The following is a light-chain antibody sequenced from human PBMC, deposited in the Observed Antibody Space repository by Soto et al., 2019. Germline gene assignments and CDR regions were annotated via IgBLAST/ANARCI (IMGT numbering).Light chain of an antibody. CDR1: ESVFANY. Sequence: EIVLTQSPGTLSLSPGERVTLSCRASESVFANYVAWLQKKPGQPPRLLIYGASSRATGIPDRFSGTGSGTDFTLTISRLESEDFAVYYCQQYNNWPITFGQGTRLEIK. CDR3: QQYNNWPIT. V-gene: IGKV3-20*01. CDR2: GAS. J-gene: IGKJ5*01.